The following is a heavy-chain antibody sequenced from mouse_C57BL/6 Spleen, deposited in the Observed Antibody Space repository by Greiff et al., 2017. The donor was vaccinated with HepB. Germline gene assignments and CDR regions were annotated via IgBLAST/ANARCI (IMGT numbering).Heavy chain of an antibody. D-gene: IGHD2-3*01. Sequence: VQLQQSGPELVKPGASVKISCKASGYTFTDYYMNWVKQSHGKSLEWIGDINPNNGGTSYNQKFKGKATLTVDKSSSTAYMELRSLTSEDSAVYYCAQGGLLNAMDYWGQGTSVTVSS. CDR1: GYTFTDYY. V-gene: IGHV1-26*01. CDR3: AQGGLLNAMDY. CDR2: INPNNGGT. J-gene: IGHJ4*01.